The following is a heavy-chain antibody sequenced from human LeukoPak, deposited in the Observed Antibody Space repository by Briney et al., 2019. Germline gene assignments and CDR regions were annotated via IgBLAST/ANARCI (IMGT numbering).Heavy chain of an antibody. Sequence: GASVTVSFKASGGTFSSYAISWVRQAPGQGLEWMGRIIPILGIANYAQKFQGRVTITADKSTSTAYMELSSLRSEDTAVYYCARGREGGYGAFDIWGQGTMVTVSS. CDR2: IIPILGIA. CDR3: ARGREGGYGAFDI. J-gene: IGHJ3*02. D-gene: IGHD5-12*01. CDR1: GGTFSSYA. V-gene: IGHV1-69*04.